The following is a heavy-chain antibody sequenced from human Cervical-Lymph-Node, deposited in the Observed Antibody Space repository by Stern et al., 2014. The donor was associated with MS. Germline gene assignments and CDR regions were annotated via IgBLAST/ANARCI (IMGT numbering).Heavy chain of an antibody. CDR3: SRGRYSTSSRAFFDY. J-gene: IGHJ4*02. CDR2: INPDSGTT. Sequence: VQLVESAAEVKKPGASVKVSCKASEYILSIYYMHWVRQAPGQRPEWMGMINPDSGTTLYAQRFQGRVAMTRDTSTHTLYMELSSLRSEDTAVYYCSRGRYSTSSRAFFDYWGQGTLVTVSS. CDR1: EYILSIYY. V-gene: IGHV1-46*01. D-gene: IGHD6-6*01.